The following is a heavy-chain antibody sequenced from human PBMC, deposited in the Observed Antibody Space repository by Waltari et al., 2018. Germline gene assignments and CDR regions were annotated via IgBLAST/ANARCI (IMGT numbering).Heavy chain of an antibody. CDR2: INHSGNT. J-gene: IGHJ4*02. V-gene: IGHV4-34*01. Sequence: QVQLQQWGAGLLKPSETLSLTCAVYGGSFSDYYWSWIRQPPGKGLEWIGEINHSGNTNYNPSLKSRVTILVDTSKNQFSLKLSSATAADTAVYYCARDPTRLRTFDYWGQGTLVTVSS. CDR1: GGSFSDYY. CDR3: ARDPTRLRTFDY. D-gene: IGHD3-16*01.